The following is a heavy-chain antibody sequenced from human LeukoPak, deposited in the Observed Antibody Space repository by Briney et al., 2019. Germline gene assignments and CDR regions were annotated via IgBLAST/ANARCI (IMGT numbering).Heavy chain of an antibody. Sequence: SETLSLTCTVSGGSISSYYWSWIRQPPGKRLEWIGYIYYSGSTNYNPSLKSRVTISVDTSKNQFSLKLSSVTAADTAVYYCARNGGSYTFDIWGLGTMVTVSS. CDR1: GGSISSYY. J-gene: IGHJ3*02. CDR2: IYYSGST. V-gene: IGHV4-59*01. D-gene: IGHD1-26*01. CDR3: ARNGGSYTFDI.